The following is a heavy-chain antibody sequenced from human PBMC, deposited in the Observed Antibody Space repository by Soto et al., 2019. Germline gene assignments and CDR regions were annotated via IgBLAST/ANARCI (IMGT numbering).Heavy chain of an antibody. J-gene: IGHJ4*02. V-gene: IGHV1-69*13. D-gene: IGHD6-13*01. CDR1: GGTFSSYA. Sequence: GPPVKVSCKASGGTFSSYAISWVRQAPGQGLEWMGGIIPIFGTANYAQKFQGRVTITADESTSTAYMGLSSLRSEDTAVYYCAREAMGAAAGSVDYWGQGTLVTVSS. CDR3: AREAMGAAAGSVDY. CDR2: IIPIFGTA.